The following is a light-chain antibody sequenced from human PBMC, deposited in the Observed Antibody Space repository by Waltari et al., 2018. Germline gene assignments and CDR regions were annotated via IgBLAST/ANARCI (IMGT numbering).Light chain of an antibody. CDR3: QSADSSGTYVV. CDR1: PSNLRTNF. V-gene: IGLV1-47*01. Sequence: QSVLTQPPSASAAPGQRVNISCSGRPSNLRTNFDSWYQQPPGTAPRLVIHRDSPRPSGIPERFSGSTSGTTVTLTISGVQAEDEADYYCQSADSSGTYVVFGGGTKLTVL. J-gene: IGLJ2*01. CDR2: RDS.